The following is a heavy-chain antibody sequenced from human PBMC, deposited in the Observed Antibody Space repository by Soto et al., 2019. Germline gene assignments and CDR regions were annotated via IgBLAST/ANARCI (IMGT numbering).Heavy chain of an antibody. J-gene: IGHJ4*02. V-gene: IGHV3-21*01. CDR1: GFTFSSYS. CDR2: ISSSSSYI. CDR3: ARGRIAVAGPGDY. D-gene: IGHD6-19*01. Sequence: GGSLRLSCAASGFTFSSYSMNWVRQAPGKGLEWVSSISSSSSYIYYADSVKGRFTISRDNAKNSLYLQMNSLRAEDTAVYYCARGRIAVAGPGDYWGQGTLVTVSS.